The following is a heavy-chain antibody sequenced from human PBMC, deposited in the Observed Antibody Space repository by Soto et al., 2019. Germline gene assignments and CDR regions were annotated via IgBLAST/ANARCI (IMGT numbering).Heavy chain of an antibody. CDR1: GFTFSSYA. D-gene: IGHD2-2*01. V-gene: IGHV3-23*01. CDR3: AKAGVGYQLPYYFDY. J-gene: IGHJ4*02. Sequence: EVQLLESGGGLVQPGGSLRLSCAASGFTFSSYAMSWVRQAPGKGLEWVSAISGSSGSTYYADSVKGRFTISRDNSKNTLYLQMNSLRAEDTAVYYCAKAGVGYQLPYYFDYWGQGTLVTVSS. CDR2: ISGSSGST.